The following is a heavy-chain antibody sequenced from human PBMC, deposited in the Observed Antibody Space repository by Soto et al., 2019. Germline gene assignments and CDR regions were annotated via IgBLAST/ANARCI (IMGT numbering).Heavy chain of an antibody. CDR1: GGTFSSYA. J-gene: IGHJ4*02. Sequence: VQLVQSGAEVKKPGSSVKVSCKASGGTFSSYAISWVRQAPGQGLEWMGGIIPIFGTANYAQKFQGRVTITADESTSTAYMELSSLRSEDTAVYYCACASGTTVTTGTVYYFDYWGQGTLVTVSS. V-gene: IGHV1-69*01. CDR3: ACASGTTVTTGTVYYFDY. CDR2: IIPIFGTA. D-gene: IGHD4-4*01.